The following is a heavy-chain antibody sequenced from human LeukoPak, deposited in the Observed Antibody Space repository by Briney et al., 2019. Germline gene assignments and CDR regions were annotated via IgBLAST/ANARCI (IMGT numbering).Heavy chain of an antibody. CDR2: IHEDGSDK. CDR1: GFTFSSYW. J-gene: IGHJ3*02. CDR3: ARTLRLGTPRAFDI. D-gene: IGHD1-14*01. V-gene: IGHV3-7*05. Sequence: QPGGSLRLSCAASGFTFSSYWMNWVRQAPGKGLEWVANIHEDGSDKYYVDSVKGRFTISRDNAKNSLYLQMNSLRAEDTALYYCARTLRLGTPRAFDIWGRGTVVTVSS.